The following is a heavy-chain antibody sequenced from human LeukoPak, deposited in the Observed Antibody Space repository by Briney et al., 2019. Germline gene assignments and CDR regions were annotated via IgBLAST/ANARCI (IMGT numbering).Heavy chain of an antibody. V-gene: IGHV4-61*02. D-gene: IGHD3-9*01. CDR3: ARLMSILTDFDY. CDR1: GGSISSGSYY. Sequence: MTSETLSLTCTVSGGSISSGSYYWSWIRQPAGKGLEWIGRIYTSGSTNYNPSLKSRVTISVDTSKNQFSLKLSSVTAADTAVYYCARLMSILTDFDYWGQGTLVTASS. J-gene: IGHJ4*02. CDR2: IYTSGST.